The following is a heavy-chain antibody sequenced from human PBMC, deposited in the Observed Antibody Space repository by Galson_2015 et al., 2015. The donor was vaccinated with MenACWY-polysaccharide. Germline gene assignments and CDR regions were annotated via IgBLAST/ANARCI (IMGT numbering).Heavy chain of an antibody. V-gene: IGHV3-23*01. J-gene: IGHJ5*02. Sequence: SLRLSCAGSGLTFSSYGMGWVRQAPGKGLEWVSGLSPTTGNTYYADSVRGRFTISRDNSKNTLYLQMDSLRAEDTALYYCAKGAAHYGSGNWFDPWGQGTLVTVSS. CDR1: GLTFSSYG. D-gene: IGHD3-10*01. CDR3: AKGAAHYGSGNWFDP. CDR2: LSPTTGNT.